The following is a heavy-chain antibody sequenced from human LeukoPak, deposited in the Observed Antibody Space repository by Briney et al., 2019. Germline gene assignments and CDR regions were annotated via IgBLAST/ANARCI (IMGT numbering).Heavy chain of an antibody. V-gene: IGHV1-2*02. Sequence: GASVKVSCKASGYTFTGYYMHWVRQAPGQGPEWMGWINPNSGGTNYAQKFQGRVTMTRDTSISTAYMELSRLRSDDTAVYYCARDNSVGDIAWWFDPWGQGTLVTVSS. D-gene: IGHD3-16*02. J-gene: IGHJ5*02. CDR1: GYTFTGYY. CDR2: INPNSGGT. CDR3: ARDNSVGDIAWWFDP.